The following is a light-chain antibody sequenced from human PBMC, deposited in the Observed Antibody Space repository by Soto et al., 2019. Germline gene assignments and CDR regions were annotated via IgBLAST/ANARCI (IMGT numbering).Light chain of an antibody. CDR1: QSVSNY. V-gene: IGKV3-11*01. J-gene: IGKJ5*01. Sequence: EIVLTQSPATLSLSPGERATLSCRVSQSVSNYLAWYQQKPGQAPRLLIYDASNRATGIPARFSGSGSGTDFTLTISSLESEDFAVYYCQQRSNWPITFGQGTRLEIK. CDR2: DAS. CDR3: QQRSNWPIT.